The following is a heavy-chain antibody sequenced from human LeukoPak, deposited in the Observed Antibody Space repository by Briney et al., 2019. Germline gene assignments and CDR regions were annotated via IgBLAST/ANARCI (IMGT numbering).Heavy chain of an antibody. J-gene: IGHJ2*01. CDR2: ISFDGSNK. Sequence: GGSLRLSCAASGFTFSNSGMHWVRQAPGKGLEWVAVISFDGSNKNFADSVKGRFTVSRDNSKNTLYLRMNSLRAEDSAVYYCAKDLGSRPRYWYFDLWGRGTLVTVSS. V-gene: IGHV3-30*18. CDR1: GFTFSNSG. D-gene: IGHD3-10*01. CDR3: AKDLGSRPRYWYFDL.